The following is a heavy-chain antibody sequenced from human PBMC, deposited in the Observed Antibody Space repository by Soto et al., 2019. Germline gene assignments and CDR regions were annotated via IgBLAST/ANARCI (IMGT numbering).Heavy chain of an antibody. CDR1: GYTFTSYY. CDR2: INPSGGST. D-gene: IGHD3-3*01. V-gene: IGHV1-46*03. J-gene: IGHJ5*02. Sequence: ASVKVSCKASGYTFTSYYMHWVRQAPGQGLEWMGIINPSGGSTSYAQKFQGRVTMTRDTSTSTVYMELSSLRSEDTAVYYCARGAEFWSGYSEGNNCFDPWGQGTLVTVSS. CDR3: ARGAEFWSGYSEGNNCFDP.